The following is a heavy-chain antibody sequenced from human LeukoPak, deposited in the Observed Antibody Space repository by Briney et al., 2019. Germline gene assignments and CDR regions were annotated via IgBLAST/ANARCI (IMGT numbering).Heavy chain of an antibody. J-gene: IGHJ5*02. D-gene: IGHD2-15*01. V-gene: IGHV4-34*01. CDR1: GGSFSGYY. CDR2: INHRGST. CDR3: ASPGYCSGGGCNQFDP. Sequence: PSETLSLTCAVYGGSFSGYYWSWIRQPPGKGLEWIGEINHRGSTNYNPSLKSRVTISVDTSKNQFSLKLSSVTAADTAVYYCASPGYCSGGGCNQFDPWGQGTLVTVSS.